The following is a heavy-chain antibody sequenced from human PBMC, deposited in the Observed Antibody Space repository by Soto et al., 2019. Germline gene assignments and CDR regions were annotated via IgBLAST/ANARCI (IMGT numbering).Heavy chain of an antibody. V-gene: IGHV4-39*01. CDR1: GGSISSSSYY. Sequence: SETLSLTCTVSGGSISSSSYYWGWIRQPPGKGLEWIGSIYYSGSTYYNPSLKSRVTISVDTSKNQFSLKLSSVTAADTAVYYCARADDILTGYAPYYGMDVWGQGTTVS. CDR2: IYYSGST. D-gene: IGHD3-9*01. CDR3: ARADDILTGYAPYYGMDV. J-gene: IGHJ6*02.